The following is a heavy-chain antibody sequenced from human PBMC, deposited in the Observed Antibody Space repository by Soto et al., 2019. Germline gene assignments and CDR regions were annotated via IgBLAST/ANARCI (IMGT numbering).Heavy chain of an antibody. CDR1: GGTFSSYA. D-gene: IGHD1-20*01. CDR2: IIPIFGTA. Sequence: GASVKVSCKASGGTFSSYAISWVRQAPGQGLEWMGGIIPIFGTANYAQKFQGRVTITADESTSTAYMELSSLRSEDTAVYYCASRITGNNEVGSDYYGMDVWGQGTTVTVSS. J-gene: IGHJ6*02. V-gene: IGHV1-69*13. CDR3: ASRITGNNEVGSDYYGMDV.